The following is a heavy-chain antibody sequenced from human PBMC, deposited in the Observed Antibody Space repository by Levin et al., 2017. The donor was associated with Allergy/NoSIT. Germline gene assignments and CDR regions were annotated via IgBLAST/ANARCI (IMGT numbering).Heavy chain of an antibody. CDR2: INPNSGGT. CDR1: GYTFTGYY. D-gene: IGHD4-17*01. CDR3: STVTTYYYYYGMDV. V-gene: IGHV1-2*02. Sequence: PQASVKVSCKASGYTFTGYYMHWVRQAPGQGLEWMGWINPNSGGTNYAQKFQGRVTMTRDTSISTAYMELSRLRSDDTAVYYCSTVTTYYYYYGMDVWGQGTTVTVSS. J-gene: IGHJ6*02.